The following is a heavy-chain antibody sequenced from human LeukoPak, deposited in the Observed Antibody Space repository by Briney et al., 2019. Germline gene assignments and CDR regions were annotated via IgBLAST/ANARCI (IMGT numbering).Heavy chain of an antibody. D-gene: IGHD5-18*01. CDR2: IIPIFGIA. Sequence: SVKVSCKASGGTFSSYAISWVRQAPGQGFEWMGRIIPIFGIANYAQKFRGRVTITADKSTSTAYMELSSLRSEDTAVYYCARSWRRRYSLNLPPPRYYYYGMDVWGQGTTVTVSS. V-gene: IGHV1-69*04. CDR1: GGTFSSYA. J-gene: IGHJ6*02. CDR3: ARSWRRRYSLNLPPPRYYYYGMDV.